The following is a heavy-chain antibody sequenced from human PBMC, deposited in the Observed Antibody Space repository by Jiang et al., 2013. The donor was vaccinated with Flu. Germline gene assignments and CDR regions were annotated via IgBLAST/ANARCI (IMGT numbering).Heavy chain of an antibody. D-gene: IGHD5-12*01. CDR3: ARHRKEIVATIRGRGFDY. Sequence: GPGLVKASETLSLTCTVSGGSISSSSYHWGWIRQAPGKGLEWIGTIYFSGSTYYNPSLKSRVTISVDTSKNQFSLKMSSVTAADRGVYFCARHRKEIVATIRGRGFDYWGQGTLVTVSA. V-gene: IGHV4-39*01. CDR2: IYFSGST. CDR1: GGSISSSSYH. J-gene: IGHJ4*02.